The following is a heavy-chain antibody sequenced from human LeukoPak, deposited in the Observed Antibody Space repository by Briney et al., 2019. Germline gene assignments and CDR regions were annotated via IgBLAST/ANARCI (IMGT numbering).Heavy chain of an antibody. Sequence: SVKVSCKASGGTFPSYAISWVRQAPGQGLEWMGRVIPLFETTNFAQQFQGRVTVTTDESTSTAYMELSSLRSEDTAVYYCATDHNTGYFDYWGQGTLVTVSS. CDR1: GGTFPSYA. CDR2: VIPLFETT. D-gene: IGHD1-1*01. V-gene: IGHV1-69*05. CDR3: ATDHNTGYFDY. J-gene: IGHJ4*02.